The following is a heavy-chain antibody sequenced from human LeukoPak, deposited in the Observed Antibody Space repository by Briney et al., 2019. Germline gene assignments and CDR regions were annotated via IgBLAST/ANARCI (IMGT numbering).Heavy chain of an antibody. CDR2: MNPRSGNT. CDR1: GYTFTSYE. V-gene: IGHV1-8*01. J-gene: IGHJ5*02. CDR3: ARAVGSYTMFDP. Sequence: ASLKVSCKGAGYTFTSYETNWSRQATGQGLHRMGWMNPRSGNTGYAQKFQGRVTMTRNTFISTAYMELSSLRSEDTAVYYCARAVGSYTMFDPWGQGTLVTVSS. D-gene: IGHD3-10*01.